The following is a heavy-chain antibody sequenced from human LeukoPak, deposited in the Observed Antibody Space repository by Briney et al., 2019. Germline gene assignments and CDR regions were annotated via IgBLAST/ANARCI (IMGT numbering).Heavy chain of an antibody. Sequence: ASVKVSCKTSGYTFTSDGIRWVRQAPGQGLEGMGWIGTYKGNTSYAQMFQGRVTMTTDTSTSTAYMELKNLRSDDTAVYYCARTPGMVVVKTFYCMDVWGQGTTVTVSS. CDR1: GYTFTSDG. J-gene: IGHJ6*02. D-gene: IGHD3-22*01. V-gene: IGHV1-18*01. CDR3: ARTPGMVVVKTFYCMDV. CDR2: IGTYKGNT.